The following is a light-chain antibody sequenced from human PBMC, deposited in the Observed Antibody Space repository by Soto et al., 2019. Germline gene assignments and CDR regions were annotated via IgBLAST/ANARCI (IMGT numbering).Light chain of an antibody. CDR2: EVS. CDR3: SSYTSSSIWL. J-gene: IGLJ2*01. CDR1: SSDVGSYNR. V-gene: IGLV2-18*02. Sequence: QSVLTQPPSVSGSPGQSVTISCTGTSSDVGSYNRVSWYQQPPGTAPKLMIYEVSNRPSGVPDRFSGSKSGNTASLTISGLQAEDEAVYYCSSYTSSSIWLFGGGTKLTVL.